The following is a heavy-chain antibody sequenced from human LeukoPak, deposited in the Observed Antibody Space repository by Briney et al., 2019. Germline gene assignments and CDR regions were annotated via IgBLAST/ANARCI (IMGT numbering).Heavy chain of an antibody. V-gene: IGHV3-30*18. D-gene: IGHD3-22*01. CDR2: ICYDGSNK. CDR3: AKRLYDSSGYYYFDAFDI. J-gene: IGHJ3*02. Sequence: GGSLRLSCAASGFTFSSYWMSWVRQAPGKGLEWVAVICYDGSNKYYAESVKGRFTISRDNSKNTLYLQMNSLRAEDTAVYYCAKRLYDSSGYYYFDAFDIWGQGTMVTVSS. CDR1: GFTFSSYW.